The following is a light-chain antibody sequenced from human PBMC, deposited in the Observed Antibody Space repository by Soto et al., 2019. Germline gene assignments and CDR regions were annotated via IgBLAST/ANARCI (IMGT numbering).Light chain of an antibody. CDR2: EVS. CDR1: SSDVGGYNY. J-gene: IGLJ1*01. Sequence: QSALTQPASVSGSPGQSITISCTGTSSDVGGYNYVSWYQHHPGKAPKLMIYEVSNRPSGVSNRFSGSKSGNTASLTISGLQAEDKADYYCSSYTSGITHYVFGTGTKLTVL. V-gene: IGLV2-14*01. CDR3: SSYTSGITHYV.